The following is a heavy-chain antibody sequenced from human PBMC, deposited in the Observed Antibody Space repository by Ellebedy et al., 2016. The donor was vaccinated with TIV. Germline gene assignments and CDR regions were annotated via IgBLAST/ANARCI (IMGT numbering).Heavy chain of an antibody. CDR2: IDTDGSTT. D-gene: IGHD3-22*01. CDR1: GFTFSTFW. V-gene: IGHV3-74*01. Sequence: GESLKISCAASGFTFSTFWMHWVRQAPGKGLMWVSRIDTDGSTTYYVDSVRGRFTISRDNSKNTLFLQMYSLRAEDTAVYYCANTLRSMIPQRENFQRWGQGTLVTVSS. J-gene: IGHJ1*01. CDR3: ANTLRSMIPQRENFQR.